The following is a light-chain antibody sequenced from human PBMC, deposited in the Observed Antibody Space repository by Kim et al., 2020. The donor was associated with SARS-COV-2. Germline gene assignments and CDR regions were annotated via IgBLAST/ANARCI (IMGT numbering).Light chain of an antibody. J-gene: IGKJ4*01. V-gene: IGKV3D-20*01. CDR3: QQYGNLPLT. CDR1: QTISRNY. CDR2: GAS. Sequence: SPGERATLSCGASQTISRNYLAWYQQRPGLAPSLLIYGASNRATGVPERFSGSGSGTDFTLSISRLEPEDFAVYYCQQYGNLPLTFGGGTKVDIK.